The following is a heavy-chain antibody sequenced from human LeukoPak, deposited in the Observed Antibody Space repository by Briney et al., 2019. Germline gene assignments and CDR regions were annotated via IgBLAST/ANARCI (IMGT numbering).Heavy chain of an antibody. Sequence: ASVKVSCKASGYTFTSYYMHWVRQAPGQRLEWMGWINAGNGNTKYSQKFQGRVTITRDTSASTAYMELSSLRSEDTAVYYCARDRCSSTSCYSDAFDIWGQGTMVTVSS. CDR3: ARDRCSSTSCYSDAFDI. V-gene: IGHV1-3*01. D-gene: IGHD2-2*01. CDR2: INAGNGNT. J-gene: IGHJ3*02. CDR1: GYTFTSYY.